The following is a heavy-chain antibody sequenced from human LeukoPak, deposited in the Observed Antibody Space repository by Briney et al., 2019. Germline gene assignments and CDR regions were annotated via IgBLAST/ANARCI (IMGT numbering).Heavy chain of an antibody. D-gene: IGHD3-10*01. V-gene: IGHV3-23*01. CDR2: ISGSGGST. Sequence: GGSLRLSCAASGFTFSSYAMSWVRQAPGKGLEWVSAISGSGGSTYYADSVKGRFTISRDNSKNTLYLQMNSLRAEDTAVYYCAKDAIVRGVISRYYFDYWGQGTLVTVSS. CDR1: GFTFSSYA. J-gene: IGHJ4*02. CDR3: AKDAIVRGVISRYYFDY.